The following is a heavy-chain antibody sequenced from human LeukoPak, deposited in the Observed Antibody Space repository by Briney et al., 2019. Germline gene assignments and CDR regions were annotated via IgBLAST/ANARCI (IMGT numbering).Heavy chain of an antibody. CDR2: LNGGRT. D-gene: IGHD2-2*03. Sequence: GGSLRLSCVASGFTFSNYAMSWVRQAPGKGLEWIAALNGGRTFFQDSVRGRFTISRYNSKNTLYLQLNSLRGDDTAVYYCVKEVTGYGYFDYWGRGTLVTVSS. CDR3: VKEVTGYGYFDY. V-gene: IGHV3-23*01. J-gene: IGHJ4*02. CDR1: GFTFSNYA.